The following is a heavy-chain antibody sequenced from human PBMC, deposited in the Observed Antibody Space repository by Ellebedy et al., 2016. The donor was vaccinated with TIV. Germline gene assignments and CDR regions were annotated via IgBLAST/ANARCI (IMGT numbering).Heavy chain of an antibody. Sequence: ASVKVSCXASGYTFTSYYMHWVRQAPGQGLEWMGIINPSGGSTSYAQKFQGRVTMTRDTSTSTVYMELSSLRSEDTAVYYCARDCSSTSCHDAFDIWGQGTMVTVSS. CDR1: GYTFTSYY. CDR3: ARDCSSTSCHDAFDI. CDR2: INPSGGST. V-gene: IGHV1-46*01. J-gene: IGHJ3*02. D-gene: IGHD2-2*01.